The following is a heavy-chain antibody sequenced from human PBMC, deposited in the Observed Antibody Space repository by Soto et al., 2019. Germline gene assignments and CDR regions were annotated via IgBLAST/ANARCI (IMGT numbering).Heavy chain of an antibody. V-gene: IGHV1-69*13. CDR1: GGTFSSYV. Sequence: SVKVSCKASGGTFSSYVISWVRQAPGQGLEWMGGIIPKFATANYAQKFQGRVTITADEFTSTAYMELSSLRSEDTAVYYCARVDLRHCSSSSCYFAIDYWGQGTLVTVSS. D-gene: IGHD2-2*01. CDR2: IIPKFATA. J-gene: IGHJ4*02. CDR3: ARVDLRHCSSSSCYFAIDY.